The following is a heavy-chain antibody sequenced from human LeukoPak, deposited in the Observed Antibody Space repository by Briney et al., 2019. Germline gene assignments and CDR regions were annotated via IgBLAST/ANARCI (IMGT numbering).Heavy chain of an antibody. CDR3: ARVPMSSVGVDY. CDR2: IYHSGST. Sequence: PSETLSLTCAVSGYSISSGYYWGWIRQPPGKGLEWIGSIYHSGSTYYNPSLKSRVIISVDTSKNQFSLKLNSVTAADTAVYYCARVPMSSVGVDYWGQGTLVTVSS. CDR1: GYSISSGYY. J-gene: IGHJ4*02. V-gene: IGHV4-38-2*01. D-gene: IGHD1-26*01.